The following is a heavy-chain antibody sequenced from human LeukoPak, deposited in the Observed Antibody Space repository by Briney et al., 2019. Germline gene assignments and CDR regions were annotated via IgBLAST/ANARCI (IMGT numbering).Heavy chain of an antibody. CDR1: GFTVSTNC. V-gene: IGHV3-7*04. Sequence: GGSLRLSCAASGFTVSTNCMTWVRQAPGKGLEWVANIKQDGSEKYYVDSVKGRFTISRDNAKNSLYLQMNSLRAEDTAMYYCARDAVTGLEYWGQGTLVTVSS. D-gene: IGHD6-19*01. CDR2: IKQDGSEK. CDR3: ARDAVTGLEY. J-gene: IGHJ4*02.